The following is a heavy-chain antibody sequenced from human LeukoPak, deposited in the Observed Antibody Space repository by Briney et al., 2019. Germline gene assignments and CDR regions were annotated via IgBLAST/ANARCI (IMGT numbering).Heavy chain of an antibody. CDR2: IDPSDSYT. CDR3: ARQDSSGYYPDY. D-gene: IGHD3-22*01. J-gene: IGHJ4*02. Sequence: GESLKISCKGSGYSFTSYWISWVRQMPGKGLEWTGRIDPSDSYTNYSPSFQGHVTISADKSISTAYLQWSSLKASDTAMYYCARQDSSGYYPDYWGQGTLVTVSS. CDR1: GYSFTSYW. V-gene: IGHV5-10-1*01.